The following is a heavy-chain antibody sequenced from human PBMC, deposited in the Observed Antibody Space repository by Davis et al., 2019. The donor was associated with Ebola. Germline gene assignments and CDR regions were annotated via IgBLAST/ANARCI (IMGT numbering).Heavy chain of an antibody. CDR3: ARETPTLYSGSYAFDY. CDR2: IIPILGIA. D-gene: IGHD1-26*01. CDR1: GYTFTNYG. V-gene: IGHV1-69*04. J-gene: IGHJ4*02. Sequence: SVTVPCKASGYTFTNYGITWVRQAPGQGLEWMGRIIPILGIANYAQKFQGRVTMTRDTSTSTVYMELSSLRSEDTAVYYCARETPTLYSGSYAFDYWGQGTLVTVSS.